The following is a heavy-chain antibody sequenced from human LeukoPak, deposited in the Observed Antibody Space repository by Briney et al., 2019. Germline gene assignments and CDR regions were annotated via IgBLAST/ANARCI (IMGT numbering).Heavy chain of an antibody. Sequence: TSETLSLTCTVSDGSISTDYWSWIRQPAGKGLEWIGRMYPSGSTNYNPSLKSRVTMSVDTSKNQFSLNLSSVTAADTAVYYCARGYGYFDYWGQGTLVTVSS. CDR1: DGSISTDY. CDR2: MYPSGST. D-gene: IGHD3-16*01. V-gene: IGHV4-4*07. J-gene: IGHJ4*02. CDR3: ARGYGYFDY.